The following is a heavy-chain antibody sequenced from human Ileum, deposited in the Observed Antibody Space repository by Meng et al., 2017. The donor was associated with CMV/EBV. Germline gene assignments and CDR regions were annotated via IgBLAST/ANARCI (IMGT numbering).Heavy chain of an antibody. V-gene: IGHV6-1*01. CDR2: TYYRSAWYN. CDR1: SNNGVA. D-gene: IGHD6-6*01. Sequence: SNNGVAWTWIRQSPSRGLEWLGRTYYRSAWYNDYAESVKSRITINPDTSTNQFFLQLNSVTPEDTAVYYCTRERAQASISSRRGFDSWGQGTLVTVSS. CDR3: TRERAQASISSRRGFDS. J-gene: IGHJ4*02.